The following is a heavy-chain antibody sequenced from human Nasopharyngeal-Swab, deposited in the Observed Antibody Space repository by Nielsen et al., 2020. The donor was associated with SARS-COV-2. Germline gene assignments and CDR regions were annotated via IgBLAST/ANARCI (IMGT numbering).Heavy chain of an antibody. V-gene: IGHV1-18*01. Sequence: ASVKVSCKASGYTFTSYGISWVRQAPGQGLEWMGWISAYNGNTNYTQKLQGRVTMTTDTSTSTAYMELRSLRSDDPAVYYCARSEIDIVVVPAAGFDPRGQGTLVTVSS. D-gene: IGHD2-2*01. CDR2: ISAYNGNT. CDR1: GYTFTSYG. J-gene: IGHJ5*02. CDR3: ARSEIDIVVVPAAGFDP.